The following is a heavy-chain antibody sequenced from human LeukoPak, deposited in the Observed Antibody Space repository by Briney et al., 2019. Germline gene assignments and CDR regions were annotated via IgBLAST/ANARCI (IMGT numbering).Heavy chain of an antibody. CDR3: AKGLSASGRFNAFDI. V-gene: IGHV3-23*01. CDR2: VRGSGGST. J-gene: IGHJ3*02. Sequence: GGSLRLSCVASEFTFNNYAMNWVRQAPGKGLEWVAAVRGSGGSTYHADSVRGRFTISRDDSKNTLYLQMSSLRVEDTAVYHCAKGLSASGRFNAFDIWGQGTMVTISS. CDR1: EFTFNNYA. D-gene: IGHD3-3*01.